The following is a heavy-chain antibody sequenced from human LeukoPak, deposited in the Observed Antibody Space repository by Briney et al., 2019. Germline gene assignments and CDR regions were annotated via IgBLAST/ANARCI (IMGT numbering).Heavy chain of an antibody. J-gene: IGHJ4*02. Sequence: SETLSLTCTVSGGSISSSSYYWDWIRQPPGKGLEWLGSIYYSGSTYYNPSLKSRVTISVDTSKNQFSLKLSSVTAADTAVYYCARLKRVGYYDSSGYYDYWGQGTLVTVSS. D-gene: IGHD3-22*01. CDR3: ARLKRVGYYDSSGYYDY. CDR1: GGSISSSSYY. CDR2: IYYSGST. V-gene: IGHV4-39*01.